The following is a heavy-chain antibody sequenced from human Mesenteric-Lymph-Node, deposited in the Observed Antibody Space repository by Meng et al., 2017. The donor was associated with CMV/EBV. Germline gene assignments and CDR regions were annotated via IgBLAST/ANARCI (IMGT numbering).Heavy chain of an antibody. J-gene: IGHJ4*02. CDR2: INHSGST. Sequence: QWRLHQLAPRIVQSTETMSVTCAVYGGSVSGYYWNLIRQSPEKGLEWIEEINHSGSTTYNPSFTSRIIISVDPSTNQISLNMSSVTAADTAVYYCARGSSYDILTGYFDYWGQGALVTVSS. CDR3: ARGSSYDILTGYFDY. CDR1: GGSVSGYY. V-gene: IGHV4-34*01. D-gene: IGHD3-9*01.